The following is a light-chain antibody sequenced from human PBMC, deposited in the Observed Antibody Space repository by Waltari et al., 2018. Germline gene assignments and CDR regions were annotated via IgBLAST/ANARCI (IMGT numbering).Light chain of an antibody. V-gene: IGKV1-9*01. Sequence: DIQLTQSPSSLSASVGDRVTITCRASQGISSYLAWYQQKPGKAPKLLIYKASSLQSGVPSSFSGSGSGTEFTLTISSLQPEDFAVYYCQQRNSYPWTFGQGTKVEIK. CDR1: QGISSY. J-gene: IGKJ1*01. CDR2: KAS. CDR3: QQRNSYPWT.